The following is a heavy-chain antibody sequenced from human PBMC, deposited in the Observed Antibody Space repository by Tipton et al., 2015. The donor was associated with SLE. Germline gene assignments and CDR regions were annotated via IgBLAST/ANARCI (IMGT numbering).Heavy chain of an antibody. D-gene: IGHD2-21*01. J-gene: IGHJ6*02. V-gene: IGHV3-30*13. Sequence: SLRLSCAASKFTFINAWMRWVRQAPGKGLEWVAVISYDGNIDYYADSVKGRFTLSRDNSRNRLFLQMDSLRPEDTALYYCAISPSWYYGMDVWGQGTTVTVSS. CDR2: ISYDGNID. CDR3: AISPSWYYGMDV. CDR1: KFTFINAW.